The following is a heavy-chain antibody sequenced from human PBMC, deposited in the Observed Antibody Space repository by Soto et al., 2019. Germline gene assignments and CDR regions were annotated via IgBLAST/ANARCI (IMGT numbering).Heavy chain of an antibody. CDR3: AREGGLVGYTSPVDY. J-gene: IGHJ4*01. V-gene: IGHV3-11*05. D-gene: IGHD1-26*01. Sequence: QVQLVESGGGLVKPGGSLRLSCAASGFTFSDYYMSWIRQAPGKGLEWLSCISDGSTETHYADSVKGRFNIPRDNAENSRYLQMGSLRAEDTAVYYCAREGGLVGYTSPVDYWCRGTLVTVSS. CDR2: ISDGSTET. CDR1: GFTFSDYY.